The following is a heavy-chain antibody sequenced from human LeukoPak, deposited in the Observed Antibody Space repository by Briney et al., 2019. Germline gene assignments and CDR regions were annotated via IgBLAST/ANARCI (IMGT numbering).Heavy chain of an antibody. CDR1: GFTFSSYG. D-gene: IGHD3-9*01. CDR2: IWYDGSNK. CDR3: AREHYDILTGPFDY. V-gene: IGHV3-33*01. Sequence: GGSLRLSCAASGFTFSSYGMHWVRQAPGKGLEWVVVIWYDGSNKYYADSVKGRFTISRDNSKNTLYLQMNSLRAEDTAVYYCAREHYDILTGPFDYWGQGTLVTVSS. J-gene: IGHJ4*02.